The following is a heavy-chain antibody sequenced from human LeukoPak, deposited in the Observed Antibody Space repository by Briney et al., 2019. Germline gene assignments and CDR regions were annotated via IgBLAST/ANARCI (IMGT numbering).Heavy chain of an antibody. CDR3: AKAFGTNGYFQLPIDF. Sequence: GGSLRLSCAASGFAFSNNAMSWVRQAPGKGLECVSAITGTIATGDPPYYADSVKGRFTISRDNSRNTLYLQLNDLRAEDTAIYYCAKAFGTNGYFQLPIDFWGQGTLVTVSS. V-gene: IGHV3-23*01. CDR2: ITGTIATGDPP. J-gene: IGHJ4*02. CDR1: GFAFSNNA. D-gene: IGHD2-8*01.